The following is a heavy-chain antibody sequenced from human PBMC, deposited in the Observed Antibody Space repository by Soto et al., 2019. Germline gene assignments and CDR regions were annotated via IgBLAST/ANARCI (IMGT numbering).Heavy chain of an antibody. CDR2: ISYDGSNK. D-gene: IGHD3-9*01. CDR3: ARGYFDWYLFDY. V-gene: IGHV3-30-3*01. J-gene: IGHJ4*02. CDR1: GFTFSSYA. Sequence: GGSLRLSCAASGFTFSSYAMHWVRQAPGKGLEWVAVISYDGSNKYYADSVKGRFTISRDNSKNTLYLQMNSLRAEDTAVYYCARGYFDWYLFDYWGQGTLVTVSS.